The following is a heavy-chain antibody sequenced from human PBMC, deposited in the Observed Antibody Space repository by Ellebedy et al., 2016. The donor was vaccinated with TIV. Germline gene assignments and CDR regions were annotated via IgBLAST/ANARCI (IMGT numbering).Heavy chain of an antibody. J-gene: IGHJ4*02. CDR1: GFTFRNYW. CDR2: TNSDGRST. Sequence: GGSLRLXXAASGFTFRNYWMDWVRQGPGKGLVWVSRTNSDGRSTYYADSVKGRFTISRDNAKNTMYLQMNSLRAEDTAVYYCIRVKDGGGADYWGQGTLVTVSS. D-gene: IGHD3-16*01. V-gene: IGHV3-74*01. CDR3: IRVKDGGGADY.